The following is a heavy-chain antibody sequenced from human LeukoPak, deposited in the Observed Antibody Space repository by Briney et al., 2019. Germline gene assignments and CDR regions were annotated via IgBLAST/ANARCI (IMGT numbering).Heavy chain of an antibody. CDR3: ARVRDGYRYVRFDP. Sequence: SETLSLTCTVSGGSISSSSYYWGWIRQPPGKGLEWIGYIYYSGSTNYNPSLKSRVTISVDTSKNQFSLKLSSVTAADTAVYYCARVRDGYRYVRFDPWGQGTLVTVSS. D-gene: IGHD5-12*01. J-gene: IGHJ5*02. CDR1: GGSISSSSYY. CDR2: IYYSGST. V-gene: IGHV4-61*05.